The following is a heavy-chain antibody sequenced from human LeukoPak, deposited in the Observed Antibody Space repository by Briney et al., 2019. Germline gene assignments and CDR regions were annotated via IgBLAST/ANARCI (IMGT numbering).Heavy chain of an antibody. D-gene: IGHD3-10*01. J-gene: IGHJ4*02. CDR3: ARTYYYGSGSYSRPYYFDY. Sequence: TGGSLRLSCAASGFTFDDYGMSWVRQAPGKGLEWVSGINWNGGSTGYADSVKGRFTISRDNAKNSLYLQMNSLRAEDTALYYCARTYYYGSGSYSRPYYFDYWGQGTLSPSPQ. CDR1: GFTFDDYG. CDR2: INWNGGST. V-gene: IGHV3-20*04.